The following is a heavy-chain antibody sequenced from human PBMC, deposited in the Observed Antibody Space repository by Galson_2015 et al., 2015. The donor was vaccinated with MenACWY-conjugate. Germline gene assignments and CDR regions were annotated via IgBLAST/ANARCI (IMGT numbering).Heavy chain of an antibody. V-gene: IGHV1-69*13. CDR1: GGTFSRHA. CDR2: IIPIFGSS. J-gene: IGHJ6*02. CDR3: ARAVAVTGERIYYSYYGMDV. Sequence: SVKVSCKASGGTFSRHAISWVRQAPGQGLEWMGGIIPIFGSSDYAQKFQGRVTITADESTSTVYIELSSLRPEDTGLYYCARAVAVTGERIYYSYYGMDVWGQGTTVTVSS. D-gene: IGHD6-13*01.